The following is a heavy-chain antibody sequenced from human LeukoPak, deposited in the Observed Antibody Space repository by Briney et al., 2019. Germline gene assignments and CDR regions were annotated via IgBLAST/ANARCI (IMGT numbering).Heavy chain of an antibody. CDR3: ARGVPARPLLFDY. V-gene: IGHV3-53*04. J-gene: IGHJ4*02. CDR1: GFTVSSNY. CDR2: IYSGGST. D-gene: IGHD1-26*01. Sequence: GGSLRLSCAASGFTVSSNYMSWVRQAPGKGLEWVSVIYSGGSTYYADSVKGRFTISRHNSKNTLYLQMNSLRAEDTAVYYCARGVPARPLLFDYWGQGTLVTVSS.